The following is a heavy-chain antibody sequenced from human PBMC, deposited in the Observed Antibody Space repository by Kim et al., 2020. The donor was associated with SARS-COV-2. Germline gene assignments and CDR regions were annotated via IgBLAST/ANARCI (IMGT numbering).Heavy chain of an antibody. CDR3: ARDLTMIQGVVSTHYLTFYGRDV. CDR2: ISYDGNSK. D-gene: IGHD3-10*01. CDR1: GFSFSTFA. J-gene: IGHJ6*02. Sequence: GGSLRLSCAASGFSFSTFAMYWVRQAPGKGLEWVAFISYDGNSKYSADSVKGRFTISRDDSKNTLSLQLNSLRTEDTAVYYCARDLTMIQGVVSTHYLTFYGRDVGGLGTPVPVPS. V-gene: IGHV3-30*04.